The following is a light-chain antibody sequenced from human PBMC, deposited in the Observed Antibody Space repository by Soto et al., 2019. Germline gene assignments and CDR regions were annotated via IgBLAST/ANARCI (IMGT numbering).Light chain of an antibody. Sequence: EIVMTQSPATLSVSPGERATLSCRASQSVSNNLAWYQQKPGQAPRLLIYGASTRDSGIPARFSGSGSGTDFTLTISSLQSEDFAVYYCQQYNNSPQTFGQGTKVEIK. J-gene: IGKJ1*01. CDR2: GAS. CDR3: QQYNNSPQT. V-gene: IGKV3-15*01. CDR1: QSVSNN.